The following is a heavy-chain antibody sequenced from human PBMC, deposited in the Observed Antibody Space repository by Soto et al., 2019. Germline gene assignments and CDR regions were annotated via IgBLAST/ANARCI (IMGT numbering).Heavy chain of an antibody. V-gene: IGHV3-30-3*01. CDR2: ISYDGSRK. J-gene: IGHJ6*02. D-gene: IGHD2-2*02. CDR1: EFTFSKFD. CDR3: AREGAVQAAIGHYYYGMDV. Sequence: VQLMESGGGVVQPGGSLRLSCAASEFTFSKFDMHWVRQAPGKGLEWVAVISYDGSRKYYADSVKGRFTVSRDNSVNTLYLQLNSLRVEDTAVYYCAREGAVQAAIGHYYYGMDVWGQGTTVNVSS.